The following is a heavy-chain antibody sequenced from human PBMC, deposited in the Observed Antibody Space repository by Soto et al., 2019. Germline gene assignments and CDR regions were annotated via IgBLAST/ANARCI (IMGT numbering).Heavy chain of an antibody. J-gene: IGHJ4*02. CDR2: IDPCDSSA. CDR1: GYTFFSFW. Sequence: PXESLKISCHGSGYTFFSFWIVWVRQVPGKGLEWVGRIDPCDSSATYSPTFQGHVTISADRSTRSAYLQWRSLRASDTAIYFCARRYCSRADCYSDSWGQGSLVTVSS. V-gene: IGHV5-10-1*01. D-gene: IGHD2-2*01. CDR3: ARRYCSRADCYSDS.